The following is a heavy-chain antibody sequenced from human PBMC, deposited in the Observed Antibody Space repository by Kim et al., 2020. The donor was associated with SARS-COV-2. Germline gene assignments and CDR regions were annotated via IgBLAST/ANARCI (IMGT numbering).Heavy chain of an antibody. V-gene: IGHV5-51*01. D-gene: IGHD4-4*01. CDR3: ARSTNYDGDY. CDR2: T. Sequence: TRYSPSFQGQVTISADKSSSTAYLQWSSLKASDTARYYCARSTNYDGDYWGQGTLVTVSS. J-gene: IGHJ4*02.